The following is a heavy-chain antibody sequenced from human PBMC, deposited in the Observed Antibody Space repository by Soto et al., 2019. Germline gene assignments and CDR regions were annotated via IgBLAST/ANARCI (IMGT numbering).Heavy chain of an antibody. CDR1: GYTFTDYY. CDR3: AIAVAGRYWFDT. Sequence: QVQLVQSGAEVKKPGASVKVSCKASGYTFTDYYMHWVRQAPGQGLEWMGWINPNSGGTNYAQRFQGWVTMTRDTSISTAYSEVSRLPSDDTAVYYCAIAVAGRYWFDTWGQGTLVTVSS. CDR2: INPNSGGT. J-gene: IGHJ5*02. D-gene: IGHD6-19*01. V-gene: IGHV1-2*04.